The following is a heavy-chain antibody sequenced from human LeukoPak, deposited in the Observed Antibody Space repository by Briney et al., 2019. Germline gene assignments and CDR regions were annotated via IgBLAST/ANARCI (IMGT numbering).Heavy chain of an antibody. CDR2: FDPEDGET. Sequence: ASVKVSCKVSGYTLTELSMHWVRQAPGKGLEWMGGFDPEDGETIYAQKFQGRVTMTEDTSTDTAYMELSSLRSEDTAVYYCARLVVVPAAKGYYYYMDVWGKGTTVTISS. V-gene: IGHV1-24*01. CDR1: GYTLTELS. CDR3: ARLVVVPAAKGYYYYMDV. J-gene: IGHJ6*03. D-gene: IGHD2-2*01.